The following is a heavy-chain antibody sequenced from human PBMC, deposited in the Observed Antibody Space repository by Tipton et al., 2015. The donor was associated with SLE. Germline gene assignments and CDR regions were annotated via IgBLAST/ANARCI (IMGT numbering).Heavy chain of an antibody. Sequence: TLSLTCTVSGGSISSGSYYWSWIRQPAGKGLEWIGRIYTSGSTNYNPSLKSRVTISVDTSKNQFSLKLSSVTAADTAVYYCARDLAVHDYYFDYWGQGTLVTVSS. CDR3: ARDLAVHDYYFDY. J-gene: IGHJ4*02. D-gene: IGHD6-19*01. V-gene: IGHV4-61*02. CDR2: IYTSGST. CDR1: GGSISSGSYY.